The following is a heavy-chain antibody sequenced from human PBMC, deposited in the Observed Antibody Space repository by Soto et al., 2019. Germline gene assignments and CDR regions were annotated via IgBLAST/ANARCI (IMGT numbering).Heavy chain of an antibody. J-gene: IGHJ4*02. D-gene: IGHD3-22*01. CDR2: IVVGSGNT. Sequence: SVKVSCKASGLTFTSSAVQWVRQARGQRLEWIGWIVVGSGNTNYAQKFQERVTITRDMSTSTAYMELSSLRSEDTAVYYCAAAPSRNYYDSSGSLDYWGQGTLVTVSS. CDR1: GLTFTSSA. V-gene: IGHV1-58*01. CDR3: AAAPSRNYYDSSGSLDY.